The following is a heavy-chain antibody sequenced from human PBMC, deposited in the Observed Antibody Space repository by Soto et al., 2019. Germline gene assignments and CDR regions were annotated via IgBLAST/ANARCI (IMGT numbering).Heavy chain of an antibody. CDR1: GYTFTSYG. Sequence: ASVKVSCKASGYTFTSYGISWVRQAPGQRLEWMGWINTYKGNTKYAQNLQGRVTMTTDTSTSTAYMELRSLRSDDTAVYYCARDTLLSQWLLWVGEYFDYWGQGIMVTVSS. CDR2: INTYKGNT. CDR3: ARDTLLSQWLLWVGEYFDY. J-gene: IGHJ4*02. D-gene: IGHD2-2*01. V-gene: IGHV1-18*01.